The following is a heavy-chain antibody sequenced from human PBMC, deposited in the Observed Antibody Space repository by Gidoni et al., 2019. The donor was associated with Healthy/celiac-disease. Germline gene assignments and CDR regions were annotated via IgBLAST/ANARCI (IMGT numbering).Heavy chain of an antibody. Sequence: NPSLKSRVTISVDTSTNQFSLKLSSVTAADTAVYYCARAQLLWFGETDYYYYGMDVWGQGTTVTVSS. J-gene: IGHJ6*02. V-gene: IGHV4-34*01. CDR3: ARAQLLWFGETDYYYYGMDV. D-gene: IGHD3-10*01.